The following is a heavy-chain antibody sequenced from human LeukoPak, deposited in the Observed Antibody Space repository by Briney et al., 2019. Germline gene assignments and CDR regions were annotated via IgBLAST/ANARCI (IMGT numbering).Heavy chain of an antibody. J-gene: IGHJ4*02. D-gene: IGHD2-2*01. V-gene: IGHV3-33*01. CDR1: GFTFSSYG. Sequence: GGSLRLSCAASGFTFSSYGVHWVRQAPGKGLEWVAVIWYDGSNKYYGDSVKGRFTISRDNSKNTLYLQMNSLRAEDTAVYYCARGSSTSLCFDYWGQGTLVTVSS. CDR3: ARGSSTSLCFDY. CDR2: IWYDGSNK.